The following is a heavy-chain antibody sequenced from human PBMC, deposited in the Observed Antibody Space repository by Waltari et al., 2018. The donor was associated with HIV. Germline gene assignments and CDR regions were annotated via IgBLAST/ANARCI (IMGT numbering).Heavy chain of an antibody. J-gene: IGHJ5*02. Sequence: EVQLVQSGAEVKKPGESLKISCKGSGYSFTSYWIGWVRQMPGKGLEWMAIIYPGDSDTRYSPSFQGQVTISADKSISTAYLQWSSLKASDTAMYYCARRITALDFGTRGGWFDPWGQGTLVTVSS. CDR3: ARRITALDFGTRGGWFDP. CDR2: IYPGDSDT. V-gene: IGHV5-51*01. CDR1: GYSFTSYW. D-gene: IGHD1-7*01.